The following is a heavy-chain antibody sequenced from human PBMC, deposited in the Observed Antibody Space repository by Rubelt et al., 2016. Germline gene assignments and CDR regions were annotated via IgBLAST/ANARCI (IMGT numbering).Heavy chain of an antibody. CDR2: INHSGST. J-gene: IGHJ6*02. CDR3: AREGRTTSYYGMDV. CDR1: GGSFSGYY. V-gene: IGHV4-34*01. Sequence: QVQLQQWGAGLLKPSETLSLTCAVYGGSFSGYYWSWIRQPPGKGLEWIGEINHSGSTNYNPSLKSRFTIAVDTSKNQFSLKRSSVTAADTAVYYCAREGRTTSYYGMDVWGQGTTVTVSS. D-gene: IGHD4-17*01.